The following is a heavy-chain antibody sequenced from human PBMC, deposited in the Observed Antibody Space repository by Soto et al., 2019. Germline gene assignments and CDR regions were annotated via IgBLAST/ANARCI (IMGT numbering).Heavy chain of an antibody. CDR3: ARATVTRVDY. J-gene: IGHJ4*02. V-gene: IGHV4-30-2*01. D-gene: IGHD4-17*01. Sequence: QLQLQESGSGLVKPSQTLSLTCAVSGGSISSGGYSWSWIQQPPGKGLEWIGYIYHSGSTYYNPSLKSRVTISVDRSKNQFSLKLSSVTAADTAVYYCARATVTRVDYWGQGTLVTVSS. CDR2: IYHSGST. CDR1: GGSISSGGYS.